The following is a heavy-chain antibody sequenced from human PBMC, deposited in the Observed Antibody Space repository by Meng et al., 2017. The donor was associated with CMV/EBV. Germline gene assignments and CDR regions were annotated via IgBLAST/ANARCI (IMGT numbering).Heavy chain of an antibody. CDR2: IYYSGST. J-gene: IGHJ4*02. D-gene: IGHD3-10*01. V-gene: IGHV4-39*07. CDR1: GGSISSSSYC. Sequence: ESRPGRVKPSETPSVTSTVSGGSISSSSYCWGWIRQPPGKGLEWIGSIYYSGSTYYNPSLKNRVTISVDTSKNQFSLKLSSVTAADTAVYYCVTWLWFGELSGYYFDYWGQGTLVTVSS. CDR3: VTWLWFGELSGYYFDY.